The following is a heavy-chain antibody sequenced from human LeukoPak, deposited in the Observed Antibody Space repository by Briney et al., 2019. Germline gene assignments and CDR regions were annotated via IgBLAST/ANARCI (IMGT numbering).Heavy chain of an antibody. J-gene: IGHJ4*02. V-gene: IGHV3-74*01. CDR1: GFIFGNYW. CDR3: ARDGISCSGGHCYFAS. Sequence: GGSLRLSCATSGFIFGNYWMHWVRQAPGKGLVWVSRINNDGSSTTYADSVKGRSTISRDNARSTLYLQMNSLRAEDTAVYYCARDGISCSGGHCYFASWGQGTLVTVSS. D-gene: IGHD2-15*01. CDR2: INNDGSST.